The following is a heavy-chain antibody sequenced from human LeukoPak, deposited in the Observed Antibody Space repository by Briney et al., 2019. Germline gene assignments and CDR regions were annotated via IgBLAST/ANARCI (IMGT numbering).Heavy chain of an antibody. CDR2: DYCGGNT. V-gene: IGHV4-61*01. CDR1: GFSVTTDSYC. J-gene: IGHJ5*02. Sequence: PSETLSLTCTVSGFSVTTDSYCWGRIRQPPGKGLEWIGYDYCGGNTNYDPSLKRRVTISVDTSKNQFSLTLTSVTAADTAVYFCARDGGYYDFWSGYRFDPWGQGTLVTVSS. D-gene: IGHD3-3*01. CDR3: ARDGGYYDFWSGYRFDP.